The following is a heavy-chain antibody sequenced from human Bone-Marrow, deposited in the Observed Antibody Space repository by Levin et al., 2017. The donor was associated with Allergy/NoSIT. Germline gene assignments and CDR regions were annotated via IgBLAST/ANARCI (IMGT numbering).Heavy chain of an antibody. CDR1: GFTFSSYG. V-gene: IGHV3-30*18. CDR2: ISYDGSNK. Sequence: PGGSLRLSCAASGFTFSSYGMHWVRQAPGKGLEWVAVISYDGSNKYYADSVKGRFTISRDNSKNTLYLQMNSLRAEDTAVYYCAKGGMGYFDYWGQGTLVTVSS. CDR3: AKGGMGYFDY. D-gene: IGHD6-13*01. J-gene: IGHJ4*02.